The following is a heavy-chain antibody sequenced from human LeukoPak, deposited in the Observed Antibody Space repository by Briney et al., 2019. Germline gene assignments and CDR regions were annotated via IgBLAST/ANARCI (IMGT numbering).Heavy chain of an antibody. CDR3: ARAGTMIPAFDI. V-gene: IGHV4-61*02. D-gene: IGHD3-22*01. Sequence: SSQTLSLTCTVSGGSISSGSYYWSWIRQPAGKGLEWIGRIYTSGSTNYNPSLKSRVTISVDTSKNQFSLKLSSVTAADTAVYYCARAGTMIPAFDIWGQGTMVTVSS. J-gene: IGHJ3*02. CDR2: IYTSGST. CDR1: GGSISSGSYY.